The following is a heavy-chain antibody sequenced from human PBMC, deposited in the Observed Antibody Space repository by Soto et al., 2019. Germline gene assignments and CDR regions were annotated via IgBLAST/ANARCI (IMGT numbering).Heavy chain of an antibody. V-gene: IGHV4-30-2*01. CDR3: ARVRREYDNSGPVDY. CDR2: IYYGGST. CDR1: GGSISSGDYS. Sequence: QLQLQESGSGLVKPSQTLSLTCAVSGGSISSGDYSWNWIRQPPGKGLEWIGYIYYGGSTYYNPSLQSRVTMSVERSRNQFSLKLNSVTAADTAVYYCARVRREYDNSGPVDYWGQGTLVTVSS. J-gene: IGHJ4*02. D-gene: IGHD3-22*01.